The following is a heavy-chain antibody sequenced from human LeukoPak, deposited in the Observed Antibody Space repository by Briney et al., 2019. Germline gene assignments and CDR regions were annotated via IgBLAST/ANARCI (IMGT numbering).Heavy chain of an antibody. CDR1: GGSISSGSYY. CDR2: IYHSGST. J-gene: IGHJ1*01. D-gene: IGHD2-21*01. Sequence: SETLSLTRTVSGGSISSGSYYWGWIRQPPGKGLEWIGSIYHSGSTYYNPSLKSRVTISVDTSKNQFSLKLSSVTAADTAVYYCARAADVCGGDCYSRRTPDAEYFQHWGQGTLVTVSS. CDR3: ARAADVCGGDCYSRRTPDAEYFQH. V-gene: IGHV4-39*07.